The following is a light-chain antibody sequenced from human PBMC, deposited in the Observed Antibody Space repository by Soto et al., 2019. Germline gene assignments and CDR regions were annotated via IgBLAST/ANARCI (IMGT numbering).Light chain of an antibody. Sequence: DIQMTQSPSSLSASVGARVTITCRASQSISFYLNWYQQKPGTAPKLLIYAASSLQSGVPSRFSGSGSGTDFTLSISSLQPEDFAAYYCQQNYNTPWTFGQGTKGEIK. J-gene: IGKJ1*01. CDR3: QQNYNTPWT. CDR2: AAS. V-gene: IGKV1-39*01. CDR1: QSISFY.